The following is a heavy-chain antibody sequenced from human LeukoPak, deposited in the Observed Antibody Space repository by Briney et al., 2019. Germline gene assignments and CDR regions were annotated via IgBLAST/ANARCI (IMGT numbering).Heavy chain of an antibody. CDR1: GGSISSYY. Sequence: PSETLSLTCTVSGGSISSYYWSWIRQPAGKGLEWIGRIYTSGSTNYNPSLKSRVTMSVDTSKNQFSLKLSSVTAADTAVYYCARDGARFTMVRGGGNWFDPWGQGTLVTVSS. V-gene: IGHV4-4*07. D-gene: IGHD3-10*01. CDR3: ARDGARFTMVRGGGNWFDP. J-gene: IGHJ5*02. CDR2: IYTSGST.